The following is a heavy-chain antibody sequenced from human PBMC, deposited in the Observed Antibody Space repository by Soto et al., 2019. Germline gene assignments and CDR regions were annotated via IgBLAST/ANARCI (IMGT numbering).Heavy chain of an antibody. CDR1: GFTFSGYW. J-gene: IGHJ4*02. CDR2: IEQDGSEK. Sequence: EVQLVESGGGLVQPGGSLRLSCAASGFTFSGYWMSWVRQAPGKGLEWVANIEQDGSEKDYVGSVKGRFTISRDNAKNSLYLQMSSRRADDTAVYYCARGAKTADDWGQGTLVTVSS. CDR3: ARGAKTADD. V-gene: IGHV3-7*01.